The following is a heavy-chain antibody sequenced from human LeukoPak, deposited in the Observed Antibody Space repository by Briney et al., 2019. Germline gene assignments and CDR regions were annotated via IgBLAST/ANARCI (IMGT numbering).Heavy chain of an antibody. Sequence: ASVKVSCKASGYTFTSYYMHWVRQAPGQGLEWMGIINPSGGSTSYAQKFQGRVTMTRDTSTSTVYMELRSLRSDDTAVYYCARDGSSVAAAGTDYYYGMDVWGQGTTVTVSS. J-gene: IGHJ6*02. D-gene: IGHD6-13*01. CDR3: ARDGSSVAAAGTDYYYGMDV. CDR2: INPSGGST. CDR1: GYTFTSYY. V-gene: IGHV1-46*01.